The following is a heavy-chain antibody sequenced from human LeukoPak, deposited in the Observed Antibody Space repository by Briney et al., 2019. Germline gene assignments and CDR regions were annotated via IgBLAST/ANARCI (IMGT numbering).Heavy chain of an antibody. D-gene: IGHD4-23*01. V-gene: IGHV1-18*01. CDR2: ISAYNGNT. Sequence: ASVKVSCKASGGTFSSYAISWVRQAPGQGLEWMGWISAYNGNTNYAQKLQGRVTMTTDTSTSTAYMELSSLRSEDTAVYYCATDRVLINDYGGNSGFVYWGQGTLVTVSS. CDR3: ATDRVLINDYGGNSGFVY. J-gene: IGHJ4*02. CDR1: GGTFSSYA.